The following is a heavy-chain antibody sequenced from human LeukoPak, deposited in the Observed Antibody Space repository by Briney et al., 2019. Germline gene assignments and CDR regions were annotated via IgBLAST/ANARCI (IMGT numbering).Heavy chain of an antibody. CDR2: ISGGGGST. CDR3: AKDVPYSSGWYRGYYFDY. V-gene: IGHV3-23*01. CDR1: GFTFSCYA. J-gene: IGHJ4*02. D-gene: IGHD6-19*01. Sequence: GGSLRRSCAASGFTFSCYARSWVAQAPGKGREWDLAISGGGGSTYYADYVKGRFTISKDNSKNTLYLQMNSLRDEDTAVYYCAKDVPYSSGWYRGYYFDYWGQGTLVTVSS.